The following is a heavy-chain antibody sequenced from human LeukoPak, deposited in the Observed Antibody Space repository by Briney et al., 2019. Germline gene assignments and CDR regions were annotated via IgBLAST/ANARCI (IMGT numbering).Heavy chain of an antibody. CDR2: ISTYNGNT. J-gene: IGHJ5*02. Sequence: ASVKVSCKASGYTFNIYGIIWVRQAPGQGLEWVGWISTYNGNTNYAPNIQDRVTMTTDTSTSTAYMELRSLRSDDTAVYYCARVHQYIAVAPAIVGLDPWGQGTLVTVSS. CDR3: ARVHQYIAVAPAIVGLDP. D-gene: IGHD6-19*01. CDR1: GYTFNIYG. V-gene: IGHV1-18*01.